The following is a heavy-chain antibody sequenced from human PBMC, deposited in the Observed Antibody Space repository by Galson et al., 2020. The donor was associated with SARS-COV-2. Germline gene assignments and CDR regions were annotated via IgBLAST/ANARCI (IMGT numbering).Heavy chain of an antibody. Sequence: GGSLRLSCAASGFTFKDHAMHWVRQVPGKGLEWVSGISWNTDVAGYAASVKGRLTISRDNAKKSVYLQMNNLRSEDTALYYCAKDQGAGSPYGTTLLSRAFDLWGQGTMVTVSS. V-gene: IGHV3-9*01. CDR1: GFTFKDHA. J-gene: IGHJ3*01. D-gene: IGHD1-1*01. CDR2: ISWNTDVA. CDR3: AKDQGAGSPYGTTLLSRAFDL.